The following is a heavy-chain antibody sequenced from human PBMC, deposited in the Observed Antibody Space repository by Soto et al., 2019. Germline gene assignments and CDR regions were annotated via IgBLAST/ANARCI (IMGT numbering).Heavy chain of an antibody. CDR3: ARERMPLDTAIVLRDAFDI. D-gene: IGHD5-18*01. CDR1: GGSVSSGSYY. V-gene: IGHV4-61*01. Sequence: SETLSLTCTVSGGSVSSGSYYWSWIRQPPGKGLEWIGYIYYSGSTNYNPSLKSRVTISVDTSKNQFSLKLSSVTAADTAVYYCARERMPLDTAIVLRDAFDISTQGTIVTFSS. CDR2: IYYSGST. J-gene: IGHJ3*02.